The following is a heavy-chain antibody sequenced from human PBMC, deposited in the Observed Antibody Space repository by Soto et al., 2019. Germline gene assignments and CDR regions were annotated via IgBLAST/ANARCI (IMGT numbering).Heavy chain of an antibody. V-gene: IGHV1-69*13. CDR1: GGTFSSYA. D-gene: IGHD3-9*01. CDR2: IIPIFGTA. CDR3: ARRLTVFDCNSYFDY. J-gene: IGHJ4*02. Sequence: ASVKVSCKASGGTFSSYAISWVRQAPGQGLEWMGGIIPIFGTANYAQKFQGRVTITADESTSTAYMELSSLRSEDTAVYYCARRLTVFDCNSYFDYWGQGTLVAVSS.